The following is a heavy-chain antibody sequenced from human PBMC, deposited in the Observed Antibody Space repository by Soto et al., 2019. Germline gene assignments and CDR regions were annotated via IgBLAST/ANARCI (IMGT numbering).Heavy chain of an antibody. Sequence: GGSLRLSCAASGFTFSSYGMHWVRQAPGKGLEWVAVIWYDGSNKYYADSVKGRFTISRDNSKNTLYLQMNSLRAEDTAVYYCARYLSEIVPAAMVFDYWGQGTLVTVSS. CDR1: GFTFSSYG. CDR3: ARYLSEIVPAAMVFDY. J-gene: IGHJ4*02. D-gene: IGHD2-2*01. V-gene: IGHV3-33*01. CDR2: IWYDGSNK.